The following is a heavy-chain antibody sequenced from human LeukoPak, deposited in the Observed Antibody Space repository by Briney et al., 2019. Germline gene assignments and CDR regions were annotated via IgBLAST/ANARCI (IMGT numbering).Heavy chain of an antibody. V-gene: IGHV4-61*02. D-gene: IGHD3-22*01. Sequence: SQTLSLTCTVSGTSITSGDPYWTWIRQPAGKGLEWIGRIYSSGTTNYNSSLTSRVSLSVDVSKNQFSLQITSVTAADTAIYYCGRLPRSSGYYGPVDSWGQGSLVTVSS. J-gene: IGHJ4*02. CDR2: IYSSGTT. CDR3: GRLPRSSGYYGPVDS. CDR1: GTSITSGDPY.